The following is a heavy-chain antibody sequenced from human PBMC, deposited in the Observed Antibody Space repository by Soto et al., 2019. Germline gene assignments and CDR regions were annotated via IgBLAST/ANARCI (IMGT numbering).Heavy chain of an antibody. J-gene: IGHJ4*02. CDR1: GFSLSTSRVG. V-gene: IGHV2-5*02. CDR3: AHRRIYDSSGSFDY. Sequence: GSGPTLVNPTQTLTLTCTFSGFSLSTSRVGVGWIRQPPGKALEWLALIYWDDDKRYSPSLKSRLTITKDTSKNQVVLTMTNMDPVDTATYYCAHRRIYDSSGSFDYWGQGTLVTVSS. CDR2: IYWDDDK. D-gene: IGHD3-22*01.